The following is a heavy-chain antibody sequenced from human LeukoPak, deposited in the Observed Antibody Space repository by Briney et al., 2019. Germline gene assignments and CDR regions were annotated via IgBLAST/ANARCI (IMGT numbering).Heavy chain of an antibody. Sequence: ASAKVSCKASGYTFTTYDINWVRQATGQGLEWMGWINPNSGNAGSPQKFGGRVTMTRSTSISTAYMELSSLTSEDTGVYYCAVHGGNTPFDYWGQGTLVTVSS. CDR3: AVHGGNTPFDY. J-gene: IGHJ4*02. CDR1: GYTFTTYD. CDR2: INPNSGNA. V-gene: IGHV1-8*01. D-gene: IGHD4-23*01.